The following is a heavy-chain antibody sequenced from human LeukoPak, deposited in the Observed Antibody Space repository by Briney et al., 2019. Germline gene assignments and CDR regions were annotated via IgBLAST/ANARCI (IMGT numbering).Heavy chain of an antibody. J-gene: IGHJ5*02. Sequence: GGSLRLSCAASGFTFSSYAMSWVRQAPGKGLEWVSAISGSGGSTYYADSVKGRFTISRDNSKNTLYLQMNSLRAEDTAVYYCAKWGYHDYSLHNWFDPWGQGTLVTVSS. D-gene: IGHD4-11*01. CDR1: GFTFSSYA. CDR3: AKWGYHDYSLHNWFDP. CDR2: ISGSGGST. V-gene: IGHV3-23*01.